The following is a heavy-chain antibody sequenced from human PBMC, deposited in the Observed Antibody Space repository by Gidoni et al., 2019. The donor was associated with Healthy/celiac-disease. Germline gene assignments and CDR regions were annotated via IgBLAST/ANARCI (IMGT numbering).Heavy chain of an antibody. CDR2: ISSSSSYI. J-gene: IGHJ6*02. D-gene: IGHD6-6*01. Sequence: EVQLVESGGGLVKPGGSLRLSCAASGFTFSSYSMNWVRQAPGKGLEWVSSISSSSSYIYYADSVKGRFTISRDNAKNSLYLQMNSLRAEDTAVYYCARDQYSLSQHYYYYYGMDVWGQGTTVTVSS. CDR3: ARDQYSLSQHYYYYYGMDV. CDR1: GFTFSSYS. V-gene: IGHV3-21*01.